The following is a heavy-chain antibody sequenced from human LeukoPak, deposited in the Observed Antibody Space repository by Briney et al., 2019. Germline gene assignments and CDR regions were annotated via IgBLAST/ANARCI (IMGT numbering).Heavy chain of an antibody. J-gene: IGHJ5*02. CDR1: GGTFSSYS. CDR2: IIPIFDIP. Sequence: SVKVSCKASGGTFSSYSISWVRQAPGQGLEWMGRIIPIFDIPNYAQKFQGRVTIAADKSTSTAYMELSSLRSEDTAVYYCARDFKESQWNDAHWFDPWGQGTLVTVSS. D-gene: IGHD1-1*01. CDR3: ARDFKESQWNDAHWFDP. V-gene: IGHV1-69*04.